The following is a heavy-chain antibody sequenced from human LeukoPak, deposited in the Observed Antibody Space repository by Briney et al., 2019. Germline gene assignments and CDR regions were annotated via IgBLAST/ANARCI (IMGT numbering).Heavy chain of an antibody. Sequence: KPSETLSLTCAVYGGSFSGYYWSWIRQPPGRGLEWIGEINHSGSTNYNPSLKSRVTISVDTSKNQFSLKLSSVTAADTAVYYCASDGYCSSTSCYRGFVPWGQGTLVTVSS. D-gene: IGHD2-2*01. J-gene: IGHJ5*02. V-gene: IGHV4-34*01. CDR3: ASDGYCSSTSCYRGFVP. CDR1: GGSFSGYY. CDR2: INHSGST.